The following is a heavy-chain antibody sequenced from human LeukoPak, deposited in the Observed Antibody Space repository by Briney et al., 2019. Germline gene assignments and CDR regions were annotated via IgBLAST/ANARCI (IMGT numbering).Heavy chain of an antibody. Sequence: GGSLRLSCVVSGFTFKNFAMTWVRQTPGKGLQWVSSVSGNGATAHHADSVNGRFSISRDNSKSTIYLQMNSLRVEDTALYYCAKDFYDTAGYDPIHPPLFDSWGQGTLVTVSS. CDR2: VSGNGATA. V-gene: IGHV3-23*01. J-gene: IGHJ4*02. D-gene: IGHD2/OR15-2a*01. CDR3: AKDFYDTAGYDPIHPPLFDS. CDR1: GFTFKNFA.